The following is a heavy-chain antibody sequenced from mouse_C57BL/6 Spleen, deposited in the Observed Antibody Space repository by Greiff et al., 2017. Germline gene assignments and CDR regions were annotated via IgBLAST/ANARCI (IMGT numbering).Heavy chain of an antibody. CDR2: ISGGGGDT. D-gene: IGHD1-1*01. CDR3: ASHYYGSSCFDY. J-gene: IGHJ2*01. Sequence: DVKLVESGGGLVKPGGSLKLSCAASGYTFSSYTMSWVRQTPEKRLEWVATISGGGGDTYYPDSVKGRFTISRDNAKNTLYLQMSSLRSEDTALYYCASHYYGSSCFDYWGQGTTLTVSS. V-gene: IGHV5-9*01. CDR1: GYTFSSYT.